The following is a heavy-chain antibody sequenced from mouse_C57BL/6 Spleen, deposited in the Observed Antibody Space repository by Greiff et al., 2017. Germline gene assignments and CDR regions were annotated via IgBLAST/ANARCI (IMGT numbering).Heavy chain of an antibody. J-gene: IGHJ4*01. Sequence: EVQRVESGGDLVKPGGSLKLSCAASGFTFSSYGMSWVRQTPDKRLVWVATISSGGSYTYYPDSVKGRFTISRDNAKNTLYLQMSSLKSEDTAMYYCARRGRGGYYAMDYWGQGTSVTVSS. V-gene: IGHV5-6*01. CDR1: GFTFSSYG. CDR2: ISSGGSYT. D-gene: IGHD1-1*02. CDR3: ARRGRGGYYAMDY.